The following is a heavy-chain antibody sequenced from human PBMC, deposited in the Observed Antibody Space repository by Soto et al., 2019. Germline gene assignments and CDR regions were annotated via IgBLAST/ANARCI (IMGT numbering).Heavy chain of an antibody. Sequence: QVQVQQWGAGLLKPSETLSLTCGVSGGSFSGYYWTWIRQSPGRGLEWIGEIDHSGSTNYNPSLKSRVTVSSDPSKNQLSLQLSSVTAADTAVYFCARRISMIVVVFDYWGQGTMVTVSS. D-gene: IGHD3-22*01. CDR3: ARRISMIVVVFDY. J-gene: IGHJ4*02. V-gene: IGHV4-34*02. CDR2: IDHSGST. CDR1: GGSFSGYY.